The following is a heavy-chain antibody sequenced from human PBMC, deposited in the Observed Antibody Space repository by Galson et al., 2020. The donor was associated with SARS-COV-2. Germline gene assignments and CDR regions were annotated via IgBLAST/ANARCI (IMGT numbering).Heavy chain of an antibody. J-gene: IGHJ4*02. CDR3: ARSTLQMAIAS. CDR2: MYLTGST. CDR1: GGSISSGDYY. D-gene: IGHD2-21*01. V-gene: IGHV4-30-4*01. Sequence: SETLSLTCTVSGGSISSGDYYWSWIRQPPGKGLEWIGYMYLTGSTYYNPSLESRVAISLDKSKNLFSLKVSSATAADTAIYYCARSTLQMAIASWGQGNLVTVSS.